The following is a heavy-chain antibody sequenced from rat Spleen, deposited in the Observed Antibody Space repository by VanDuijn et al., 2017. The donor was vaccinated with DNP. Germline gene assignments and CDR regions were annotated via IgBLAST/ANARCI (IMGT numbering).Heavy chain of an antibody. Sequence: EVQLVESGGGLVRPGRSLKLPCAASGFPFSNYGMHWIRQAPPKGLEWVASIIPSVGSTYYRTSVKGRFTSSRDNPKTTLYLQRDSLRSEDTSTYYCATPMDAWGQGTSVTVSS. CDR1: GFPFSNYG. V-gene: IGHV5-19*01. CDR3: ATPMDA. J-gene: IGHJ4*01. CDR2: IIPSVGST.